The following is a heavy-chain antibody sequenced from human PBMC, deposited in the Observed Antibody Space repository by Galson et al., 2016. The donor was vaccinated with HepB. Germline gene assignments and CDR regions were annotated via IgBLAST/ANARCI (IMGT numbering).Heavy chain of an antibody. CDR2: ISSGSRYI. CDR3: AKNDILAGYSAFDY. J-gene: IGHJ4*02. Sequence: SLRLSCAASGFTFSSFSINWDRQAPGKGLEWVSSISSGSRYIYYADSVKGRFTISRDNSKNTLSLQMNSLRAEDTAVYYCAKNDILAGYSAFDYWGQGTLVTVSS. V-gene: IGHV3-21*01. CDR1: GFTFSSFS. D-gene: IGHD3-9*01.